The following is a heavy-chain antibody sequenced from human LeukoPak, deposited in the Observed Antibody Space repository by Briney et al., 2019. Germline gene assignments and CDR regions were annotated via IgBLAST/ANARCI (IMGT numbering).Heavy chain of an antibody. CDR2: HNQNP. V-gene: IGHV4-61*08. D-gene: IGHD3-9*01. Sequence: SETLSLTCTVSGASVSSGDYHWSWVRQAPGKGLEWIGHNQNPSYNPSLKSRVVISIHTSRNQFSLTLNTVTSADTATYFCVTYFVNGGGRGHWGPGALVTVSS. J-gene: IGHJ4*02. CDR3: VTYFVNGGGRGH. CDR1: GASVSSGDYH.